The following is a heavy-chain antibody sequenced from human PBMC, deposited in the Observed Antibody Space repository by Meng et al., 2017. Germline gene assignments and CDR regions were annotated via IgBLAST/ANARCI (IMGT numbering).Heavy chain of an antibody. CDR1: GFTVSSNY. J-gene: IGHJ4*02. CDR2: IYSGGSI. Sequence: VQMVDAGCALIQSGGSLRLSCAASGFTVSSNYMSWVRQAPGKGLEWVSVIYSGGSIYYADSVKCRFTISRDNSKNTLYLQMNSLRAEDTAVYYCARDLGYWGQGTLVTVSS. V-gene: IGHV3-53*01. CDR3: ARDLGY. D-gene: IGHD3-16*01.